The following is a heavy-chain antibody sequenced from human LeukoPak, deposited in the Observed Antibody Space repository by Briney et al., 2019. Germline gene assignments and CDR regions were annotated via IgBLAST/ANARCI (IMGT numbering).Heavy chain of an antibody. CDR2: IIPIFGTA. D-gene: IGHD6-19*01. Sequence: ASVKVSFKSSGGTFSSYAISWVRQAPGQGVEWMGGIIPIFGTANYAQKFQGRVTITTDESTSTAYMELSSLRSEDTAVYYCARGGRYSSGWYGEAFDIWGQGTMVTVSS. J-gene: IGHJ3*02. V-gene: IGHV1-69*05. CDR1: GGTFSSYA. CDR3: ARGGRYSSGWYGEAFDI.